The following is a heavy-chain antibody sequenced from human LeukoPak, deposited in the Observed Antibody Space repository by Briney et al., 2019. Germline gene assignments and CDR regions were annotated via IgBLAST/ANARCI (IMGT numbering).Heavy chain of an antibody. D-gene: IGHD1-26*01. J-gene: IGHJ3*02. CDR2: IRSKANSYAT. Sequence: PGGSLRLSCAASGFTFSGSALHWVRQASGKGLEWVGRIRSKANSYATAYAASVKGRFTISRDDSKNTAYLQMNSLKTEDTAVYYCTRLDSGSYQLVAFDIWGQGTMVTVSS. V-gene: IGHV3-73*01. CDR1: GFTFSGSA. CDR3: TRLDSGSYQLVAFDI.